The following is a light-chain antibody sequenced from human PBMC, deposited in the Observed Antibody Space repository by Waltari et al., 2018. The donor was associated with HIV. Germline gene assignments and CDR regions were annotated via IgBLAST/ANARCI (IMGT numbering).Light chain of an antibody. CDR3: QAWDSNLHV. CDR1: RLGDKY. CDR2: QDT. Sequence: SYELAQPPVVTVSPGQTTSITCSGDRLGDKYVFWYAQKPGQSPVLVLYQDTKRPPGIPERFSGSHSGDTATLTISGAQAVDEATYYCQAWDSNLHVFGSGTKVTVL. J-gene: IGLJ1*01. V-gene: IGLV3-1*01.